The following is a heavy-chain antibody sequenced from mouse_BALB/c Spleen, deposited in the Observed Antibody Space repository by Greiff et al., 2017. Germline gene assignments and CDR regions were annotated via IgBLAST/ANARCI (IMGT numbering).Heavy chain of an antibody. J-gene: IGHJ4*01. CDR3: AGSRGNYEYYYAMDY. Sequence: VQLLQSGAELMKPGASVKISCKATGYTFSSYWIEWVKQRPGHGLEWIGEILPGSGSTNYNEKFKGKATFTADTSSNTAYMQLSSLTSEDSAVYYCAGSRGNYEYYYAMDYWGQGTSVTVSS. CDR2: ILPGSGST. V-gene: IGHV1-9*01. D-gene: IGHD2-1*01. CDR1: GYTFSSYW.